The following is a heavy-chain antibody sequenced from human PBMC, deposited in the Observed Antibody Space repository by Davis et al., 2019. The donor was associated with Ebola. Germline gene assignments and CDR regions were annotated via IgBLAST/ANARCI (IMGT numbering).Heavy chain of an antibody. D-gene: IGHD6-19*01. Sequence: MPSETLSLTCTVSGGSISSGDYYWSWIRQPPGKGLEWIGYIYYSGSTYYNPSLKSRVTISVDTSKNQFSLKLSSVTAADTAIYYCAKDTSNVWFDVWGQGTMVTVSS. CDR2: IYYSGST. CDR1: GGSISSGDYY. V-gene: IGHV4-30-4*01. CDR3: AKDTSNVWFDV. J-gene: IGHJ3*01.